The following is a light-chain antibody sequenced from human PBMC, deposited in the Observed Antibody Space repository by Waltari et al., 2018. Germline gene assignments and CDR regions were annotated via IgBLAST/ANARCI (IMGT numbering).Light chain of an antibody. CDR1: KLGDKY. CDR2: QDS. Sequence: SYELTQPPSVSVSPGQTASITCSGDKLGDKYACWYQQKPGQSPVLVIYQDSKRPSGSPERFSGSNPVNTATLTISGTQAMDEADYYCQAWDSSTGVFGGGTKLTVL. CDR3: QAWDSSTGV. J-gene: IGLJ2*01. V-gene: IGLV3-1*01.